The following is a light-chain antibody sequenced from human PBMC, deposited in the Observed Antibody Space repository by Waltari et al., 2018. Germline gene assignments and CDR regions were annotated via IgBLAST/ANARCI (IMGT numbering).Light chain of an antibody. CDR1: QSIRSN. J-gene: IGKJ1*01. CDR3: QQYDNWLGT. V-gene: IGKV3-15*01. CDR2: GAS. Sequence: EIVMTQSPATLSVFPGKSATLSCRASQSIRSNLAWYQHKPGQAPRLLIYGASTRATGIPARFSGSGSGTEFTLTISSLQSEDFAVYFCQQYDNWLGTFGQGTKVEIK.